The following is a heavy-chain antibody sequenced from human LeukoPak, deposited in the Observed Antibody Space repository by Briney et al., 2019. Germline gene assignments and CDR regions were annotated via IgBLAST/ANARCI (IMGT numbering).Heavy chain of an antibody. J-gene: IGHJ5*02. D-gene: IGHD3-22*01. CDR1: VGSISSYY. Sequence: NPSEPLSLACTVSVGSISSYYWSWIRQPPGKGLEWIGYNYSSGSTNYNPSLKSRITISVDTSRNQFSLKLSPVTAEDTAVYYCARLRHYDSSFDPWGQGTLVTVSS. V-gene: IGHV4-4*09. CDR2: NYSSGST. CDR3: ARLRHYDSSFDP.